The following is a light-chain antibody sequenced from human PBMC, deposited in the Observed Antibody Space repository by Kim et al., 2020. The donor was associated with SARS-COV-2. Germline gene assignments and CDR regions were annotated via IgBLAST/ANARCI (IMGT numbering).Light chain of an antibody. CDR1: SLRSYY. CDR3: NSRDSSDNHVV. Sequence: SSELTQDPAVSVALGQTVRITCQGDSLRSYYASWYQQKPGQAPLLVIYGKNNRPSGIPERFSGSSSGNTASLTITGAQAEDEADYYCNSRDSSDNHVVFG. J-gene: IGLJ2*01. V-gene: IGLV3-19*01. CDR2: GKN.